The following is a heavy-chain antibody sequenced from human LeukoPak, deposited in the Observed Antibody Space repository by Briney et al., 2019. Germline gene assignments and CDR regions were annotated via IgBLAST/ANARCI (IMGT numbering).Heavy chain of an antibody. J-gene: IGHJ4*02. V-gene: IGHV4-39*07. Sequence: SETLSLTCTVSSDFFSSVTDYWAWIRQPPGKRLEWIASGDYSGGTYYNPSLESRVTIAVDTSKNQFSLKLSSVTAADTAVCYCAREEAAAGISWSDYWGQGTLVTVSS. CDR3: AREEAAAGISWSDY. CDR1: SDFFSSVTDY. D-gene: IGHD6-13*01. CDR2: GDYSGGT.